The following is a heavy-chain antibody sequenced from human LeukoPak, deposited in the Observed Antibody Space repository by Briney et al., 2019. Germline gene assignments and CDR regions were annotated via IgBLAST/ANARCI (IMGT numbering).Heavy chain of an antibody. CDR2: IWHDGSNK. V-gene: IGHV3-33*01. Sequence: GRSLRLSCAASGFTFSSSGMHWVRQAPGKGLEWVAVIWHDGSNKYYADSVKGRFTISRDNSKNTLYLQMNSLRGEDTALYYCARERQLVHDYWGQGTLVTVSS. CDR1: GFTFSSSG. D-gene: IGHD6-13*01. J-gene: IGHJ4*02. CDR3: ARERQLVHDY.